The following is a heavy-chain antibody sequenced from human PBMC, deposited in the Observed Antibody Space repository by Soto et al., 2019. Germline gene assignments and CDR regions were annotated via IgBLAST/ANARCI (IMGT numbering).Heavy chain of an antibody. V-gene: IGHV4-59*12. CDR3: ARYSSRLQWLDS. D-gene: IGHD6-13*01. CDR1: GGSMNNFY. Sequence: SETLPVTCSVSGGSMNNFYWTWIRQPPGKGLEWIAHVSYAGITKYNPSLQSRVTISVDTSKSHFFLKLNSVSAADTAIYYCARYSSRLQWLDSCGQVTLVPVS. CDR2: VSYAGIT. J-gene: IGHJ4*02.